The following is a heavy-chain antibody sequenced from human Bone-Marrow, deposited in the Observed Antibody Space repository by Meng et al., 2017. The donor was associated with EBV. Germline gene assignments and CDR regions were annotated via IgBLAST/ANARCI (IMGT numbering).Heavy chain of an antibody. CDR2: IYYSGST. J-gene: IGHJ4*02. CDR3: ARVVAAIDY. V-gene: IGHV4-39*07. D-gene: IGHD2-15*01. Sequence: QPQWQGWRQGAVWPSESCSATCPVAGGYTSRSSYYCAWTGQPPGRGLEWIGSIYYSGSTNNNPSIKSEASISVDTPKNQFSRKLSSATAADTAVYYCARVVAAIDYWGQGALVTVSS. CDR1: GGYTSRSSYY.